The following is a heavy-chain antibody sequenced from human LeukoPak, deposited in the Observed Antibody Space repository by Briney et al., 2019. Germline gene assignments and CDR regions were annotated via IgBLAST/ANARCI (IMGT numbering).Heavy chain of an antibody. CDR1: GYTFTSYG. J-gene: IGHJ4*02. Sequence: ASVKVSCKASGYTFTSYGISWVRQAPGQGLEWMGWISAYNGNTNYAQKLQGRVTMTTDTSTSTAYMELRSLRSDDAAVYYCARDGGVVVPASFDYWGQGTLVTVSS. CDR2: ISAYNGNT. CDR3: ARDGGVVVPASFDY. D-gene: IGHD2-2*01. V-gene: IGHV1-18*01.